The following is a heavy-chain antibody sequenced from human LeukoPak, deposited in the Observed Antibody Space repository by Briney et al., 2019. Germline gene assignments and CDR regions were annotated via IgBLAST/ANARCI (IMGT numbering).Heavy chain of an antibody. J-gene: IGHJ4*02. V-gene: IGHV3-49*03. D-gene: IGHD5-24*01. CDR3: TRDGRYLQLAVYFDY. CDR2: IRTKPYGGTT. Sequence: PGGSLRLSCTASGFTFGDYAMSWFRQAPGKGLECVAFIRTKPYGGTTEYAASVKGRFTISRDDSKSIAYLQMNSLKTEDTAMHYCTRDGRYLQLAVYFDYWGQGTLVTVSS. CDR1: GFTFGDYA.